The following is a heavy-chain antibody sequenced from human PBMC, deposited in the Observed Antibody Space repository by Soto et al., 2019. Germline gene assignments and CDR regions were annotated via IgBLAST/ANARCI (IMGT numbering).Heavy chain of an antibody. CDR1: GYTFTSYD. CDR3: ATEAAAGTFDY. D-gene: IGHD6-13*01. CDR2: MNPNSGNT. V-gene: IGHV1-8*01. Sequence: ASVKVSFKASGYTFTSYDINWVRQATGQGLEWMGWMNPNSGNTGYAQKFQGRVAMTRNTSISTAYLELSSLRSEDTAVYYCATEAAAGTFDYWGQGALVTVSS. J-gene: IGHJ4*02.